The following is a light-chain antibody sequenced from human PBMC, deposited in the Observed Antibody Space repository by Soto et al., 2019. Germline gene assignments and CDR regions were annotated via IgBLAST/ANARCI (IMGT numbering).Light chain of an antibody. V-gene: IGLV4-69*01. CDR2: LNSDGSH. Sequence: QLVLTQSPSASASLGASVKLTCTLSSGHSSYAIAWHQQQPQKGPRYLMNLNSDGSHSNGDGIPDRFSGSSSGAERYLTISSLQSEDEADYYCQTWDTGVWVFGGGTQLTVL. J-gene: IGLJ3*02. CDR1: SGHSSYA. CDR3: QTWDTGVWV.